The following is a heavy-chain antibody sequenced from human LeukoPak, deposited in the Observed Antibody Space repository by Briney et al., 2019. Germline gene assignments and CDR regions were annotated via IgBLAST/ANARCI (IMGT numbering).Heavy chain of an antibody. CDR3: ARVEYSYGCVDY. Sequence: ASVKVSCKASGYTFTSYGISWVRQAPGQGLEWMGWISAYNGNTNYAQKLQGRVTMTRDTSISTAYMELSRLRSDDTAVYYCARVEYSYGCVDYWGQGTLVTVSS. CDR1: GYTFTSYG. CDR2: ISAYNGNT. D-gene: IGHD5-18*01. J-gene: IGHJ4*02. V-gene: IGHV1-18*01.